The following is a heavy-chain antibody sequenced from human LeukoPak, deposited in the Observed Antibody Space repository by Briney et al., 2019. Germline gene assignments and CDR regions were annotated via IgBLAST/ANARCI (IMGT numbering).Heavy chain of an antibody. D-gene: IGHD6-13*01. CDR2: INPYNGDT. V-gene: IGHV1-18*01. J-gene: IGHJ5*02. Sequence: ASVKVSCKASGYTFAIYGISRVRQAPGQGLEWMGWINPYNGDTNYPQKFQGRVTMTTDTSTSTAYMEFRSLRSDDTAVYYCARLLSPGSWYEGWFDPWGQGTLVTVSS. CDR3: ARLLSPGSWYEGWFDP. CDR1: GYTFAIYG.